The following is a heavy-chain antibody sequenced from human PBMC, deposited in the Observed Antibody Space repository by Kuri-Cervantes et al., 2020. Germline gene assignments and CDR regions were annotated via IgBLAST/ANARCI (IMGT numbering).Heavy chain of an antibody. CDR3: ARQPGIYCSSTSCYAAFDI. CDR2: IYYSGST. D-gene: IGHD2-2*01. J-gene: IGHJ3*02. V-gene: IGHV4-61*01. CDR1: GGSISSSSYY. Sequence: SETLSLTCTVSGGSISSSSYYWSWIRQPPGKGLEWIGYIYYSGSTNYNPSLKSRVTISVDTSKNQFSLKLSSVTAADTAVYYCARQPGIYCSSTSCYAAFDIWGQGTMVTVSS.